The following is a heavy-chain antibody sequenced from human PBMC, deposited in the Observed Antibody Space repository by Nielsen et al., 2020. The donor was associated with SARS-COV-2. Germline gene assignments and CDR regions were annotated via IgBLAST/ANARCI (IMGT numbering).Heavy chain of an antibody. V-gene: IGHV3-21*01. CDR2: ISSSSSYI. J-gene: IGHJ4*02. CDR3: AKVPSAEGSYEYYFDY. D-gene: IGHD3-16*01. CDR1: GFTFSSYS. Sequence: GGSLRLSCAASGFTFSSYSMNWVRQAPGKGLEWVSSISSSSSYIYYADSVKGRFTISRDNAKNSLYLQMNSLRAEDTAVYYCAKVPSAEGSYEYYFDYWGQGTLVTVSS.